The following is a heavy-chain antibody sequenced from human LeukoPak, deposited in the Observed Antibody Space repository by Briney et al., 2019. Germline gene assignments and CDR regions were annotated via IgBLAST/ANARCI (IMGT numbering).Heavy chain of an antibody. CDR3: ARDHRRDYDFWSGYPNFDY. D-gene: IGHD3-3*01. CDR1: GGSFSGYY. J-gene: IGHJ4*02. CDR2: INHSGST. V-gene: IGHV4-34*01. Sequence: PSETLSLTCAVYGGSFSGYYWNWIRQPPGKGLEWIGEINHSGSTNYNPSLKSRVTISVDTSKNQCSLKLSSVTAADTAVYYCARDHRRDYDFWSGYPNFDYWGQGTLVTVSS.